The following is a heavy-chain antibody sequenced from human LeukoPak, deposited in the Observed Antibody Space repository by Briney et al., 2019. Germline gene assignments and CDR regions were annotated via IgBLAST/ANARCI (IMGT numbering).Heavy chain of an antibody. CDR3: ASRSGYYRNFDY. D-gene: IGHD3-22*01. V-gene: IGHV1-69*01. Sequence: GASVKVSCKASGGTFSIYAISWVRQALGQGLEWMGGIIPIFGTANYAQKFQGRVTITADESTSTAYMELSSLRSEDTAVYYCASRSGYYRNFDYWGQGTLVTVSS. CDR1: GGTFSIYA. J-gene: IGHJ4*02. CDR2: IIPIFGTA.